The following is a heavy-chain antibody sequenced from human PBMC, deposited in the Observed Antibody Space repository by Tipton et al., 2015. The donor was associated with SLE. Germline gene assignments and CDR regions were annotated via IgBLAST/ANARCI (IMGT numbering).Heavy chain of an antibody. J-gene: IGHJ6*02. V-gene: IGHV3-30*04. CDR1: GFPFSSYA. CDR2: ISYDGSNK. Sequence: SLRLSCAASGFPFSSYAMHWVRQAPGKGLEWVAVISYDGSNKYYADSVKGRFTISRDISKNTLYLQMNSLRLEDTAVYYCARQLVVFYYGMDVWGLGTTVTVS. CDR3: ARQLVVFYYGMDV. D-gene: IGHD6-6*01.